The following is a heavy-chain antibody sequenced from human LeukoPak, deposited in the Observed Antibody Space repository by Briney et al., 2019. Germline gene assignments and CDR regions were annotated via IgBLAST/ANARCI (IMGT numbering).Heavy chain of an antibody. CDR3: ARDGWLRFFDY. V-gene: IGHV4-34*01. J-gene: IGHJ4*02. D-gene: IGHD5-12*01. Sequence: SETLSLTCAVYGGSFSGYYWSWIRLPPGKGLEWIGEINHSGSTNYNPSLKSRVTISVDTSKNQFSLKLSSVTAADTAVYYCARDGWLRFFDYWGQGTLVTVSS. CDR1: GGSFSGYY. CDR2: INHSGST.